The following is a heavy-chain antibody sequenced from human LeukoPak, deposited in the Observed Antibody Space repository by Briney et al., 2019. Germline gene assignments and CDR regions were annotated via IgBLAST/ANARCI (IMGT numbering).Heavy chain of an antibody. Sequence: PAQTLSLTCAVSGGSISSGGYYWSWIRQHPGKGLEWIGYIYHDGSTYYNPSLKSRVTLSVDTSKKQFSLRLSSVTAADTAVYYCAREGRGYSYGPTYWGQGTLATVSS. D-gene: IGHD5-18*01. V-gene: IGHV4-31*11. CDR1: GGSISSGGYY. J-gene: IGHJ4*02. CDR3: AREGRGYSYGPTY. CDR2: IYHDGST.